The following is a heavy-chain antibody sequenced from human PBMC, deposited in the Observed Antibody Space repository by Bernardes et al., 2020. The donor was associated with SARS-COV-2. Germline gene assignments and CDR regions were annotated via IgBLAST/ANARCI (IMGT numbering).Heavy chain of an antibody. D-gene: IGHD4-17*01. CDR2: INPNSGGT. J-gene: IGHJ4*02. CDR3: ARGEGTTRKEDY. V-gene: IGHV1-2*02. Sequence: ASVKVSCKASGYTFTGYFIHWVRQAPGQGLEWMGWINPNSGGTNYAQKFQGRVAMTRDTSISTAYMEVSSLRSDDTAVYYCARGEGTTRKEDYWGQGTLVTVSS. CDR1: GYTFTGYF.